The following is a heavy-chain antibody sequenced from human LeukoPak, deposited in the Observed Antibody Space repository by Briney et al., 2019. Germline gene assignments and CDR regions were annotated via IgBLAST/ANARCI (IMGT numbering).Heavy chain of an antibody. J-gene: IGHJ6*02. CDR2: ISSSSSYI. D-gene: IGHD3-16*01. CDR3: ASFGGGYYYGMDV. CDR1: GFTFSSYS. Sequence: GALRLSCAASGFTFSSYSMNWVRQAPGKGLEWVSSISSSSSYIYYADSVKGRFTISRDNAKNSLYLQMNSLRAEDTAVYYCASFGGGYYYGMDVWGQGTTVTVSS. V-gene: IGHV3-21*03.